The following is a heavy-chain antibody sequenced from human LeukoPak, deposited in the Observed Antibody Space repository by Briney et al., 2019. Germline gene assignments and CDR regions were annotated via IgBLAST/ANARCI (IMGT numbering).Heavy chain of an antibody. CDR2: ISSSSSYI. J-gene: IGHJ4*02. Sequence: GSLRLSCAASGFTFSSYSMNWVRQAPGKGLEWVSSISSSSSYIYYADSVKGRFTISRDNAKNSLYLQMNSLRAEDTAVYYCAGGGSYYYGSGSYPFDYWGQGTLVTVSS. CDR3: AGGGSYYYGSGSYPFDY. V-gene: IGHV3-21*01. D-gene: IGHD3-10*01. CDR1: GFTFSSYS.